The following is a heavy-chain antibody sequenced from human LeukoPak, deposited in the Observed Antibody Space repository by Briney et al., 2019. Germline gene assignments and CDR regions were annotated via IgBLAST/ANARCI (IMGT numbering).Heavy chain of an antibody. CDR3: TRDRSNSGTRDAFDI. CDR2: IYTGGST. D-gene: IGHD1-26*01. V-gene: IGHV3-53*01. Sequence: PGGSLRLSCAASGFAVSGRYMSWVRQAPGIGLEWVSVIYTGGSTYYGDSVKGRFTISRDISQNTVYLQMNSLRAGDTAVYYCTRDRSNSGTRDAFDIWGQGTMVSVSS. J-gene: IGHJ3*02. CDR1: GFAVSGRY.